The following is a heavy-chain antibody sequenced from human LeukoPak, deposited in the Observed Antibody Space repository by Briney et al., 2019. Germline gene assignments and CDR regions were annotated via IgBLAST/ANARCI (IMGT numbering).Heavy chain of an antibody. CDR3: AKGPGLGISPPFFRSRDRYLFDY. CDR2: ISGSGGST. CDR1: GFTFSSHA. D-gene: IGHD2-21*02. V-gene: IGHV3-23*01. Sequence: GGSLGLSCAASGFTFSSHAMSWVRQAPGKGLEWVSAISGSGGSTYYADSVKGRFTISRDSSKNTLYLQMNSLRAEDTAVYYCAKGPGLGISPPFFRSRDRYLFDYWGQGTLVTVSS. J-gene: IGHJ4*02.